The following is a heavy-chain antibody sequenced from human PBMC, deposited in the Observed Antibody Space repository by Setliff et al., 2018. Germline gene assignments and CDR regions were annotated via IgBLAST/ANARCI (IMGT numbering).Heavy chain of an antibody. J-gene: IGHJ6*03. CDR2: IRSRNDGGTT. CDR3: TSAKLERRTGHHYYMGV. CDR1: GFTFSTYR. V-gene: IGHV3-15*01. D-gene: IGHD1-1*01. Sequence: GGSLRLSCAASGFTFSTYRMHWVRQAPGKGLEWVGRIRSRNDGGTTDYAAPVKGRFTFSRDDSKNTLYLQMNNLKTEDTATYYCTSAKLERRTGHHYYMGVWGKGTTVTVSS.